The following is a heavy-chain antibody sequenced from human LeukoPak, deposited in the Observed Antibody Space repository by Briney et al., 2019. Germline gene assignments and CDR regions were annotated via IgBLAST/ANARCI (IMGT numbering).Heavy chain of an antibody. J-gene: IGHJ4*02. V-gene: IGHV3-30*02. D-gene: IGHD3-22*01. CDR3: AKGYDSSGFYLDY. CDR1: GFTFSNYA. Sequence: GGSLRLSCAASGFTFSNYAMHWVRQAPGQGLEWVAYMRSDGSTKYYADSVKGRFTISRDNSKTTLYVHMNSLRAEDTAVYDCAKGYDSSGFYLDYWGQGTLVTVSS. CDR2: MRSDGSTK.